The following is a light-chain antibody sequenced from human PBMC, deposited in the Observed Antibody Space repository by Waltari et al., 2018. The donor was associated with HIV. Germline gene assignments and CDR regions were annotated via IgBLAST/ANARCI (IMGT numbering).Light chain of an antibody. V-gene: IGLV2-14*03. Sequence: SALTQPASVSGSLGQSVTISCTGANRDIGDFVSWYQQLPGRAPQLLFSGVNRRASGSSHRCFASKSCATASLTISRLQADDEGCYYCSSTADLESVTFGGGT. J-gene: IGLJ2*01. CDR3: SSTADLESVT. CDR1: NRDIGDF. CDR2: GVN.